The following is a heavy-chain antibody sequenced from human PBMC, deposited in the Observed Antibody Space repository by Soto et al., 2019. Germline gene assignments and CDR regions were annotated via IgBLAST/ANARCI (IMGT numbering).Heavy chain of an antibody. D-gene: IGHD2-2*01. Sequence: GGSLRLSCAASGFTFSSYAMSWVRQAPGKGLEWVSAISGSGGSTYYADSVKGRFTISRDNSKNTLYLQMNSLRAEDTAVYYCAKDLRVPAATIYYYYYYMDVWGKGTTVTVSS. J-gene: IGHJ6*03. CDR1: GFTFSSYA. CDR2: ISGSGGST. V-gene: IGHV3-23*01. CDR3: AKDLRVPAATIYYYYYYMDV.